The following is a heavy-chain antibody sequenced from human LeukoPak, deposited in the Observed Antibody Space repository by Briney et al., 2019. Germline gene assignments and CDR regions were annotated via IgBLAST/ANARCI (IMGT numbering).Heavy chain of an antibody. V-gene: IGHV3-23*01. CDR1: GFTFSSYA. D-gene: IGHD6-6*01. J-gene: IGHJ4*02. CDR2: ISGSGGST. CDR3: AKDLFRGIYSSSSLCDY. Sequence: GGSLRLSCAASGFTFSSYAMSWVRQAPGKGLEWVSAISGSGGSTYYADSVKGRFTISRDNPKNTLYLQMNSLRAEDTAVYYCAKDLFRGIYSSSSLCDYWGQGTLVTVSS.